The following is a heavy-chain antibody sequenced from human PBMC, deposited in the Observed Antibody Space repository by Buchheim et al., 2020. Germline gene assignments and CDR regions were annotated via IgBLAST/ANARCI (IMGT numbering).Heavy chain of an antibody. J-gene: IGHJ5*02. Sequence: EVRLLASGGGLVQPGGSLRLSCAASGFTFSSHAMNWVRQAPGKGLEWVSVITGSGRTTYYAASVKGRFTIFRDNSKNTLFLQMNSLRAEDTAVYYCAKDVADDGYIYGSNWFDPWGQGTL. CDR2: ITGSGRTT. V-gene: IGHV3-23*01. D-gene: IGHD5-18*01. CDR1: GFTFSSHA. CDR3: AKDVADDGYIYGSNWFDP.